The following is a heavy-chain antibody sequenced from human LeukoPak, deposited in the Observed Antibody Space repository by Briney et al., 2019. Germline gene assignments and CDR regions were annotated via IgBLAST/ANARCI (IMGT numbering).Heavy chain of an antibody. Sequence: PGGSLRLSCAASGFTFSSYSMNWVRQAPGKGLEWVSSISSSSSYIYYADSVKGRFTISRDNAKNSLYVQMNSLRAEDTALYYCARGWIAVAGTDYYYYMDVWGKGTTVTVSS. CDR2: ISSSSSYI. V-gene: IGHV3-21*04. D-gene: IGHD6-19*01. J-gene: IGHJ6*03. CDR1: GFTFSSYS. CDR3: ARGWIAVAGTDYYYYMDV.